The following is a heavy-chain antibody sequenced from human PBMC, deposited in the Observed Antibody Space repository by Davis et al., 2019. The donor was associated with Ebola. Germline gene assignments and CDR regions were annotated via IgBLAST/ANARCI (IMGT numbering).Heavy chain of an antibody. D-gene: IGHD5-12*01. J-gene: IGHJ6*02. CDR2: TWYDGSNK. CDR1: GFTFSSYG. Sequence: LSLTCAASGFTFSSYGMHWVRQAPGKGQEWVAVTWYDGSNKYYADSVKGRFTISRDNSKNTLYLQMNSLRAEDTAVYYCARDQGVDPGYYYYGMDVWGQGTTVTVSS. CDR3: ARDQGVDPGYYYYGMDV. V-gene: IGHV3-33*01.